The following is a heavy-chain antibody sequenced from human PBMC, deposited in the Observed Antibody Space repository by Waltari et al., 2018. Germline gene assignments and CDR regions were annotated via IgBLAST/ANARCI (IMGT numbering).Heavy chain of an antibody. CDR2: IKQDGSDK. CDR1: GFSFSSYW. D-gene: IGHD6-19*01. V-gene: IGHV3-7*02. CDR3: ASVRSGWDF. J-gene: IGHJ4*02. Sequence: EVQLVESGGGLVHPGGSLRLSCAASGFSFSSYWMSWVRQAPGKGLEWVASIKQDGSDKHYMDSVRGRFTTSRDNAKKSLYLEMNRLIDDDTAVYYCASVRSGWDFWGQGTLVTVSS.